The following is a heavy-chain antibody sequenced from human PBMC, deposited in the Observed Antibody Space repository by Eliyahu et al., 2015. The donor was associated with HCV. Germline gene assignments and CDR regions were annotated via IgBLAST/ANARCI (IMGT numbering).Heavy chain of an antibody. Sequence: EVQLLESGGGLVQPGGSXRLXCAASGFXFSSYAMSWVRQAPGKGXEWVSXXSGNGGXTYYADSVKGRFTISRDNSKNTLYLQMNSLRAEDTAVYYCAKDVTVVTPYHFDYWGQGTLVTVSS. CDR1: GFXFSSYA. D-gene: IGHD4-23*01. CDR2: XSGNGGXT. CDR3: AKDVTVVTPYHFDY. V-gene: IGHV3-23*01. J-gene: IGHJ4*02.